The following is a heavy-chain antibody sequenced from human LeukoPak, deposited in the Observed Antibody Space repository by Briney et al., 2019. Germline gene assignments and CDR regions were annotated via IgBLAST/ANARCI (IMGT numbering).Heavy chain of an antibody. CDR1: GGSFSGYY. D-gene: IGHD3-10*01. J-gene: IGHJ5*02. Sequence: SETLSLTCAVYGGSFSGYYWSWIRQPPGRGLEWIGEINHSGSTNYNPSLKSRVTISVDTSKNQFSLKLSSVTAADTAVYYCARDKMVRGVISFQKANNWFDPRGQGTLVTVSS. V-gene: IGHV4-34*01. CDR3: ARDKMVRGVISFQKANNWFDP. CDR2: INHSGST.